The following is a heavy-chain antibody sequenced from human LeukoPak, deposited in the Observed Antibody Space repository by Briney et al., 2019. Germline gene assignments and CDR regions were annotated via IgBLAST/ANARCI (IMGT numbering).Heavy chain of an antibody. CDR3: ARLIVVVVAATPVYWFDP. CDR2: IYYSGST. CDR1: GGSISSYY. Sequence: SETLSLTCTVSGGSISSYYWSWIRQPPGKGLEWIGYIYYSGSTNYNPSLKSRVTISVDTSKNQFSLKLSSVTAADTAVYYCARLIVVVVAATPVYWFDPWGQGTQVTVSS. V-gene: IGHV4-59*08. J-gene: IGHJ5*02. D-gene: IGHD2-15*01.